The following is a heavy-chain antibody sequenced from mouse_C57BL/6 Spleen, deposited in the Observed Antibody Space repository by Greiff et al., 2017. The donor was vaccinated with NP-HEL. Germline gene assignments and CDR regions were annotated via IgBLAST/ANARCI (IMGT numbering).Heavy chain of an antibody. Sequence: VQLQQSGAELVKPGASVKMSCKASGYTFTSYWITWVKLRPGQGLEWIGDIYPGSGSTKYNEKFKSKATLTVDTSSSTAYMQLSSLTSEDSAVYYCARGGIYDGYYRNFDYWGQGTTLTVSS. D-gene: IGHD2-3*01. CDR3: ARGGIYDGYYRNFDY. CDR1: GYTFTSYW. V-gene: IGHV1-55*01. J-gene: IGHJ2*01. CDR2: IYPGSGST.